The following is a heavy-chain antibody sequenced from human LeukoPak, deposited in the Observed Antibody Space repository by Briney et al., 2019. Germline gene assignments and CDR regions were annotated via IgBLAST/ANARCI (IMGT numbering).Heavy chain of an antibody. D-gene: IGHD6-19*01. CDR3: ARGPSSGWYGRENYFDY. J-gene: IGHJ4*02. Sequence: GGSLRLSCAASGFTFSSYWMSWVRQAPGKGLEWVANIKQDGSEKYYVDSVKGRFTISRDNAKNPLYLQMNSLRAEDTAVYYCARGPSSGWYGRENYFDYWGQGTLVTVSS. V-gene: IGHV3-7*01. CDR1: GFTFSSYW. CDR2: IKQDGSEK.